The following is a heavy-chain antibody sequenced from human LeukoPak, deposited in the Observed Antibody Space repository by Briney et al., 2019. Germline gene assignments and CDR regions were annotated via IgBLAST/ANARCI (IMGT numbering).Heavy chain of an antibody. V-gene: IGHV3-30*04. CDR2: ISYDGSNK. CDR1: GFTFSSYA. J-gene: IGHJ3*02. Sequence: QPGRSLRLSCAASGFTFSSYAMHWVRQAPGKGLEWVAVISYDGSNKYYADSVKGRFTISRDNSKNTLYLQMNSLRAEDTAVYYCASEGGSDAFDIWGQGTMVTVSS. CDR3: ASEGGSDAFDI. D-gene: IGHD6-25*01.